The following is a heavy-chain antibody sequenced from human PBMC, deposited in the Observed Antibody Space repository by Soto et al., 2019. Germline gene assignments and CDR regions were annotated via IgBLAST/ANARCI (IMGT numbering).Heavy chain of an antibody. D-gene: IGHD2-21*01. CDR1: GFTFSSYG. V-gene: IGHV3-33*01. CDR3: ARDKGFPPMNYYYGMDV. J-gene: IGHJ6*02. CDR2: IWYDGSNK. Sequence: GGSLRLSCAASGFTFSSYGMHWVRQAPGKGLEWVAVIWYDGSNKYYADSVKGRFTISRDNSKNTLYLQMNSLRAEDTAVYYCARDKGFPPMNYYYGMDVWGQGTTVTVS.